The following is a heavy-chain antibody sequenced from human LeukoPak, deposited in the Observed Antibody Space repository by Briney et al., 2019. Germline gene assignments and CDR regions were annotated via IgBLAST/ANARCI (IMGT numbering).Heavy chain of an antibody. CDR1: GYTFTGYY. J-gene: IGHJ5*02. Sequence: KPGASVKVSCKASGYTFTGYYMHWVRQAPGQGLEWMGWINPNSGGTNYAQKFQGRVTMTRDTSISTAYMELSRLRSDDTAVYYCARDWMDAAAGWSSGWYYNPNWFDPWGQGTLVTVSS. CDR3: ARDWMDAAAGWSSGWYYNPNWFDP. D-gene: IGHD6-19*01. CDR2: INPNSGGT. V-gene: IGHV1-2*02.